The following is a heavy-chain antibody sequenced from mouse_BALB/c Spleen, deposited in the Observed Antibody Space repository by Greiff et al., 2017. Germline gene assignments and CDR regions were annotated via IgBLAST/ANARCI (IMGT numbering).Heavy chain of an antibody. CDR3: ERYDYAMDY. Sequence: EVKLVESGPSLVKPSQTLSITCSVTGDSITSCYWNWIRKFPGNKLEYMGYISYSGSTYYNPSLKSRISITRDTSKNQYYLQLNSVTTEDTATYYCERYDYAMDYWGQGTSVTVSS. J-gene: IGHJ4*01. V-gene: IGHV3-8*02. CDR1: GDSITSCY. CDR2: ISYSGST.